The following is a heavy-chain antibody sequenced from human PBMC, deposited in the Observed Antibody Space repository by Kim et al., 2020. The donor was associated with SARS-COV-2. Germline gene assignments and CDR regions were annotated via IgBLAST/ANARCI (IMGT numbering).Heavy chain of an antibody. V-gene: IGHV1-8*01. D-gene: IGHD3-22*01. CDR1: GYTFTSYD. CDR2: MNPNSGNT. CDR3: ARGFASIYYYDSSGYYGYW. Sequence: ASVKVSCKASGYTFTSYDINWVRQATGQGLEWMGWMNPNSGNTGYAQKLQGRGTMTRNTSISTAYMELSSLRSEDTAGYSCARGFASIYYYDSSGYYGYW. J-gene: IGHJ2*01.